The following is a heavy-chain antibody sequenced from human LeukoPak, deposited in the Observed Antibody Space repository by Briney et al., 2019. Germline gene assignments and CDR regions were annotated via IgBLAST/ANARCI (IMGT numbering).Heavy chain of an antibody. CDR1: GFTFGATA. J-gene: IGHJ3*01. D-gene: IGHD4-17*01. CDR3: GKDPTGDYVGAFDF. CDR2: IRGTGGTT. Sequence: GGSLRLSCAASGFTFGATASIWVGQPPGKGLGWISAIRGTGGTTNSPASVKGRCTISRDNSRNTVYLQMNSLTAEDTALYSCGKDPTGDYVGAFDFWGPGTMVTVSS. V-gene: IGHV3-23*01.